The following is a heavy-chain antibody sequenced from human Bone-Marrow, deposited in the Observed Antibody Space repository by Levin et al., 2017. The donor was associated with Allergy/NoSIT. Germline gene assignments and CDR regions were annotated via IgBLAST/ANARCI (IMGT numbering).Heavy chain of an antibody. Sequence: ASVKVSCKASGYTFTDYAINWVRQAPGQGLEWMGWISTYNGNTNYAQKFQDTVTMTTDTSTSTAYMELRSLRSDDTAVYYCAREAVHGGSYYGVNDYWGQGTLVTVSS. V-gene: IGHV1-18*01. D-gene: IGHD1-26*01. CDR1: GYTFTDYA. CDR3: AREAVHGGSYYGVNDY. J-gene: IGHJ4*02. CDR2: ISTYNGNT.